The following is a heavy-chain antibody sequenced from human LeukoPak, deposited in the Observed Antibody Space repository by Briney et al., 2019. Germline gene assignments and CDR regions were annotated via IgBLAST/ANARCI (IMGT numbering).Heavy chain of an antibody. CDR2: IASDGSIT. J-gene: IGHJ6*02. CDR3: ARDAVDTANAV. Sequence: GGSLRLSCAASGFTFSSYWMNWVRQAPGKGLVWVSRIASDGSITSYADSVKGRSTISRDNAKNTLYLQMNSLRAEDTAVYYCARDAVDTANAVWGQGTTVTVSS. CDR1: GFTFSSYW. V-gene: IGHV3-74*01. D-gene: IGHD5-18*01.